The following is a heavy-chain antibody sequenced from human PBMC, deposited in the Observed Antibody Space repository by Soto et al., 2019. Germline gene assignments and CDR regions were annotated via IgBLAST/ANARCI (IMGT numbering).Heavy chain of an antibody. D-gene: IGHD3-3*01. CDR1: GGSFSGYY. CDR2: INHSGST. CDR3: ARGLGTIFGVVPPYYYYYYYMDV. V-gene: IGHV4-34*01. J-gene: IGHJ6*03. Sequence: SETLSLTCAVYGGSFSGYYWSWIRQPPGKGLEWIGEINHSGSTNYNPSLKSRVTISVDTSKNQFSLKLSSVTAADTAVYYCARGLGTIFGVVPPYYYYYYYMDVWAKGTTVTVSS.